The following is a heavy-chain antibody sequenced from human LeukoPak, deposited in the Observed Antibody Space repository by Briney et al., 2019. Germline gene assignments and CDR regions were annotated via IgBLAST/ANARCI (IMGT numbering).Heavy chain of an antibody. Sequence: GASVKVSYKASGYTFTELSMHWVRQAPGKGLEWMGGFDPEDGETIYAQKFQGRVTMTEDTSTDTAYMELSSLRSEDTAVYYCATLYCSSTSCYSNFDYWGQGTLVTVSS. CDR3: ATLYCSSTSCYSNFDY. D-gene: IGHD2-2*01. CDR2: FDPEDGET. CDR1: GYTFTELS. V-gene: IGHV1-24*01. J-gene: IGHJ4*02.